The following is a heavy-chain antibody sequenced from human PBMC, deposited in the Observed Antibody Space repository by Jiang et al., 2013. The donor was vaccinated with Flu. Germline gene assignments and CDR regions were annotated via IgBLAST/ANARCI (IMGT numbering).Heavy chain of an antibody. J-gene: IGHJ4*02. D-gene: IGHD6-19*01. Sequence: SGAEVKKPGASVKVSCKASGYTFTSYAMHWVRQAPGQRLEWMGWINAGNGNTKYSQKFQGRVTITRDTSASTAYMELSSLRSEDTAVYYCARGGSSGRYLDYWGQGTLVTVSS. V-gene: IGHV1-3*01. CDR3: ARGGSSGRYLDY. CDR2: INAGNGNT. CDR1: GYTFTSYA.